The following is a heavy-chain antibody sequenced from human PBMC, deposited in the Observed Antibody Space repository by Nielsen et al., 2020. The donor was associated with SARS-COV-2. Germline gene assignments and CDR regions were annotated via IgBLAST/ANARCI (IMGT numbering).Heavy chain of an antibody. CDR3: ARSNRRSGSDAFDI. J-gene: IGHJ3*02. D-gene: IGHD3-3*01. Sequence: SVKVSCKASGGTFSSYAISWVRQAPGQGLEWMGGIIPIFGTANYAQKFQGRVTITADKSTSTAYMELSSLRSEDTAVYYCARSNRRSGSDAFDIWGQGTMVTVSS. CDR2: IIPIFGTA. CDR1: GGTFSSYA. V-gene: IGHV1-69*06.